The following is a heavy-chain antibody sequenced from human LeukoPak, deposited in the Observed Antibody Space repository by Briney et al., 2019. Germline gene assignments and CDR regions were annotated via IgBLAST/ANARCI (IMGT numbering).Heavy chain of an antibody. CDR1: GFTFSSYA. V-gene: IGHV3-23*01. D-gene: IGHD1-26*01. CDR3: ARARGRYSGSNFDY. CDR2: ISGSGGST. Sequence: PGGSLRLSCAASGFTFSSYAMSWVRQAPGKGLEWVSAISGSGGSTYYADSVKGRFTISRDNSKNTLYLQMNSLRAEDTAVYYCARARGRYSGSNFDYWGQGTLVTVSS. J-gene: IGHJ4*02.